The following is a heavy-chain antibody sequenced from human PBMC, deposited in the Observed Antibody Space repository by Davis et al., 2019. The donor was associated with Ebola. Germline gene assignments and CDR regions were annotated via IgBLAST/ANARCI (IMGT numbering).Heavy chain of an antibody. CDR2: MNPNSGNT. V-gene: IGHV1-8*01. D-gene: IGHD6-19*01. J-gene: IGHJ4*02. CDR3: AREVAVAGCVYFDY. Sequence: ASVKVSCKASGYTFTSYDINWVRQATGQGLEWMGWMNPNSGNTGYAQKFQGRVTMTRNTSISTAYMELSSLRSEDTAVYYCAREVAVAGCVYFDYWGQGTLVTVSS. CDR1: GYTFTSYD.